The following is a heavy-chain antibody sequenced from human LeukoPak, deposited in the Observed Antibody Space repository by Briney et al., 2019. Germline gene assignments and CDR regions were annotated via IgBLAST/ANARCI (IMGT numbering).Heavy chain of an antibody. D-gene: IGHD2-2*01. CDR3: VRRMRSTRAYYYYYMDV. V-gene: IGHV4-30-4*01. Sequence: PSETLSLTCTVSGGSISSGDYYWSWIRQPPGKGLEWIGEINHSGSTNYNPSLKSRVTISVDTSKNQFSLKLSSATAADTAVYYCVRRMRSTRAYYYYYMDVWGKGTTVTVSS. CDR2: INHSGST. J-gene: IGHJ6*03. CDR1: GGSISSGDYY.